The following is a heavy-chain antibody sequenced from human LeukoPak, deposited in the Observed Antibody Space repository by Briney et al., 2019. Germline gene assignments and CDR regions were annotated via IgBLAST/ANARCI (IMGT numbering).Heavy chain of an antibody. Sequence: SETLSLTCTVSGGSFSGHHWSWIRQPPGKGLGYVGNIHGSGSTNYNPPLKSRDNITLDTANNQFSRKLRSVTAADTAVYFCARDPGENNWYNFDSWGQGTLVSVSS. CDR3: ARDPGENNWYNFDS. CDR2: IHGSGST. J-gene: IGHJ4*02. D-gene: IGHD1-1*01. CDR1: GGSFSGHH. V-gene: IGHV4-59*11.